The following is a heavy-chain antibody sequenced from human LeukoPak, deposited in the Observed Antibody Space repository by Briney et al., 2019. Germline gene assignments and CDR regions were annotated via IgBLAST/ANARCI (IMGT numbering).Heavy chain of an antibody. CDR1: GFTFSSYA. Sequence: PGGSLRLSCAASGFTFSSYAMSWVRQAPGKGLEWVSAISGSGGSTYYADSVKGRFTISRDNSKNTLYLQMNSLRAEDTAVYYCAKITIFGVVTLGPYYMDVWGKGTTVTVSS. CDR3: AKITIFGVVTLGPYYMDV. V-gene: IGHV3-23*01. CDR2: ISGSGGST. J-gene: IGHJ6*03. D-gene: IGHD3-3*01.